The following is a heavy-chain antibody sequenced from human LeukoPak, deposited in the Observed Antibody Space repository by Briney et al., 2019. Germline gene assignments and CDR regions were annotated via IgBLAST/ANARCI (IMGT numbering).Heavy chain of an antibody. CDR1: GGSISRGGYY. D-gene: IGHD1-20*01. V-gene: IGHV4-30-2*01. Sequence: PSQTLSLTCTVSGGSISRGGYYWSWIRQPPGKGLEWIGYIYHSGSTYYNPSLKSRVTISVDRSKNQFSLKLSSVTAADTAVYYCARAGVTGLNRGGDYWGQGTLVTVSS. CDR2: IYHSGST. J-gene: IGHJ4*02. CDR3: ARAGVTGLNRGGDY.